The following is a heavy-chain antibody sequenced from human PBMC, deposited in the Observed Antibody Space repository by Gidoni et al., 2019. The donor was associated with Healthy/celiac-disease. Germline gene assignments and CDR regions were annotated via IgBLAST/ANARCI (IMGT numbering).Heavy chain of an antibody. J-gene: IGHJ6*02. CDR3: ARDRWITDYYYGMDV. V-gene: IGHV4-59*01. CDR2: IYYSGST. Sequence: QVQLQESGPGLVKPSETLSLTCTVSGGSISSYYWSWIRQPPGKGLEWIGYIYYSGSTNYNPSLKSRVTISVDTSKNQFSLKLSSVTAADTAVYYCARDRWITDYYYGMDVWGQGTTVTVSS. CDR1: GGSISSYY. D-gene: IGHD5-12*01.